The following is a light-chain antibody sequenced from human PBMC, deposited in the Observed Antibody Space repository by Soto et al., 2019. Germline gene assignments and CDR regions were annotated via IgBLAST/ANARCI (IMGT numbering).Light chain of an antibody. Sequence: QSALTQPPSASGSPGQSVTISCAGTSSDVGGYDYVSWYQHHPGKAPKLIIYEVSKRPSGVPDRFSGSKSGNTASLTVSGLQAEDGADYYCSSYAGSDNYVFGTGTKVTVL. CDR1: SSDVGGYDY. J-gene: IGLJ1*01. V-gene: IGLV2-8*01. CDR2: EVS. CDR3: SSYAGSDNYV.